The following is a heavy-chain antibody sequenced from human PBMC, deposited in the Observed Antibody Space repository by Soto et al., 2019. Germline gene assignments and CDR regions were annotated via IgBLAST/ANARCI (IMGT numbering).Heavy chain of an antibody. CDR1: GYTFTSYY. J-gene: IGHJ6*02. V-gene: IGHV1-46*01. D-gene: IGHD3-3*01. CDR3: ATDLVTIFGVVIRDHYGMDV. CDR2: INPSGGST. Sequence: ASVKVSCKASGYTFTSYYMHWVRQAPGQGLEWMGIINPSGGSTSYAQKFQGRVTMTRDTSTSTVYMELSSLRSEDTAVYYCATDLVTIFGVVIRDHYGMDVWGQGTTVTVSS.